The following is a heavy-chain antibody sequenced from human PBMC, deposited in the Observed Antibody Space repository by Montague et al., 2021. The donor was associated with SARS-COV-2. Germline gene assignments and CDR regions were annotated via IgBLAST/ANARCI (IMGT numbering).Heavy chain of an antibody. J-gene: IGHJ4*02. D-gene: IGHD2-21*01. Sequence: TLSLTCTVSGGSITSGGYYWGWIRQPAGRGLEWIGRIYSSGSTVHNPPLRSRVALTVAPSKNQFSLKLSSVTAADTAVYFCAREDVHCFIPYFFDYWGQGSLVTVPS. CDR3: AREDVHCFIPYFFDY. V-gene: IGHV4-61*02. CDR2: IYSSGST. CDR1: GGSITSGGYY.